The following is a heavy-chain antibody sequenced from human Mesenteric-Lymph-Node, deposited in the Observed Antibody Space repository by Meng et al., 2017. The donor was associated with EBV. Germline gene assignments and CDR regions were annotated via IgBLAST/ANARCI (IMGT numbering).Heavy chain of an antibody. CDR1: RGSISNADHF. CDR2: ISYTGST. D-gene: IGHD3-3*01. V-gene: IGHV4-30-4*01. J-gene: IGHJ4*02. Sequence: QDLMRGSVTVLVKALTTLSLTCAVSRGSISNADHFWSWIAQPPGKRLEWIGFISYTGSTSSNPPLKSRLSMSVNTSKNHLSLKLTSVPAADKAVYYCARGTNYDLFSDYHFFDHWGPGVLVTVSS. CDR3: ARGTNYDLFSDYHFFDH.